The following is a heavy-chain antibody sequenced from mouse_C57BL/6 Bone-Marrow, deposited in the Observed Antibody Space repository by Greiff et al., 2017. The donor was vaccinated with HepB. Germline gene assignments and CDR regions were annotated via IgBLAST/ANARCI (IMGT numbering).Heavy chain of an antibody. V-gene: IGHV5-6*01. CDR1: GFTFSSYG. CDR3: ARHDNCVYYAMDY. D-gene: IGHD1-3*01. Sequence: EVQLVESGGDLVKPGGSLKLSCAASGFTFSSYGMSWVRQTPDKRLEWVATISSGGSYTYYPDSVKGRFTISRDNAKNTLYLQMSSLKSEDTAMYYCARHDNCVYYAMDYWGQGTSVTVSS. CDR2: ISSGGSYT. J-gene: IGHJ4*01.